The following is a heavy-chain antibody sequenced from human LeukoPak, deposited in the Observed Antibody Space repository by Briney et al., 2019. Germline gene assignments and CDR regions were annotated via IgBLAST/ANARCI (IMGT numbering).Heavy chain of an antibody. V-gene: IGHV3-11*01. CDR2: ITSSGTTI. D-gene: IGHD2-21*01. CDR1: GFTFSDYY. J-gene: IGHJ4*02. CDR3: ARGRAVVFGDRPASDY. Sequence: PGGSLRLSCAASGFTFSDYYMYWIRQAPGKGLEWVSYITSSGTTIYYADSVKGRFTISRDNAKNSLYLQMNSLRAEDTAVYYCARGRAVVFGDRPASDYWGQGTLVTVSS.